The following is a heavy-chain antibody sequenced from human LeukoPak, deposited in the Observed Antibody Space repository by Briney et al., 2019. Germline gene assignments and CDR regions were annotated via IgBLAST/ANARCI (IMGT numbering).Heavy chain of an antibody. D-gene: IGHD1-26*01. CDR2: IYYSGST. CDR1: GGSISSYY. V-gene: IGHV4-59*08. Sequence: SETLSLTCTVSGGSISSYYWSWIRQPPGKGLEWIGYIYYSGSTNYNPSLKSRVTISVDTSKNQFSLKLSSVTAAGTAVYYCARHGLGRPYYGMDVWGQGTTVTVSS. CDR3: ARHGLGRPYYGMDV. J-gene: IGHJ6*02.